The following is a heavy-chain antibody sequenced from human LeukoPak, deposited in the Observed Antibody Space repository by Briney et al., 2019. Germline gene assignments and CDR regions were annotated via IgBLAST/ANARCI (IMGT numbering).Heavy chain of an antibody. Sequence: GGSLRLSCAASGFTFSSYARSWVRQTPGKGLEWVSTISGSGASTYYADSVKGRFTISRDNSKNTLHLQMNRLRAEDTAVYYCAKDAYYYHNSGYSDYWGQGTLVTVSS. CDR1: GFTFSSYA. CDR3: AKDAYYYHNSGYSDY. J-gene: IGHJ4*02. V-gene: IGHV3-23*01. CDR2: ISGSGAST. D-gene: IGHD3-22*01.